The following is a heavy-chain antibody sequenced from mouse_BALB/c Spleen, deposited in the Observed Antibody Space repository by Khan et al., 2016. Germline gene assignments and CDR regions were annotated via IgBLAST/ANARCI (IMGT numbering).Heavy chain of an antibody. CDR3: ARGYGYEAMDY. J-gene: IGHJ4*01. CDR1: GYAFSSSW. Sequence: QIQLQQSGPELVKPGASVKISCKASGYAFSSSWMNWVKQRPGQGLEWIGRIYPGDGDTNYNGKFKGKATLTADKSSSTAYMQLSSLTSVDSAFYFCARGYGYEAMDYWGQGTSVTVSS. D-gene: IGHD1-2*01. CDR2: IYPGDGDT. V-gene: IGHV1-82*01.